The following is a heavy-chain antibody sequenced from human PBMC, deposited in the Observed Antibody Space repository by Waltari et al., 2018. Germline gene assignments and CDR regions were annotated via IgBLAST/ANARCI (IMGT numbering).Heavy chain of an antibody. Sequence: EVQLVESGGGLVQPGRSLRLSCAASGFTFDDYAMHWVRQAPGKGLEWVSGISWNSGSIGYADSVKGRFTISRDNAKNSLYLQMNSLRAEDTAVYYCARVEGETGTTKDWGQGTLVTVSS. CDR2: ISWNSGSI. V-gene: IGHV3-9*01. D-gene: IGHD1-7*01. CDR1: GFTFDDYA. CDR3: ARVEGETGTTKD. J-gene: IGHJ4*02.